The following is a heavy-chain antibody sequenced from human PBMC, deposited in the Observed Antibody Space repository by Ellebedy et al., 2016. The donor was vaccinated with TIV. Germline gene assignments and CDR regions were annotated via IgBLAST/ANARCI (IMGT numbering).Heavy chain of an antibody. CDR3: ARAHSDMVTHYYGMDA. Sequence: GGSLRLSCAASGFTFTSYTMVWVRQAPGKGLEWVSSITYSGSLFYADSVRGRFTISRDNAKNSLSLQMSSLRVEDTAVYYCARAHSDMVTHYYGMDAWGQGTTVTVSS. V-gene: IGHV3-21*01. J-gene: IGHJ6*01. CDR1: GFTFTSYT. D-gene: IGHD5-18*01. CDR2: ITYSGSL.